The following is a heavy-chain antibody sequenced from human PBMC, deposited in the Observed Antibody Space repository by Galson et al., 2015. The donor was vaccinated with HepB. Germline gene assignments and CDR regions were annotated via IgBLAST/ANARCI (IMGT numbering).Heavy chain of an antibody. Sequence: SLRLSCAASGFTFGDYAMSWFRQAPGKGLEWVGFIRSKAYGGTTEYAASVKGRFTISRDDSKSIAYLQMNSLKTEDTAVYYCTRDFEKLYYYDSSGTNAFDIWGQGTMVTVSS. D-gene: IGHD3-22*01. CDR1: GFTFGDYA. CDR2: IRSKAYGGTT. J-gene: IGHJ3*02. V-gene: IGHV3-49*03. CDR3: TRDFEKLYYYDSSGTNAFDI.